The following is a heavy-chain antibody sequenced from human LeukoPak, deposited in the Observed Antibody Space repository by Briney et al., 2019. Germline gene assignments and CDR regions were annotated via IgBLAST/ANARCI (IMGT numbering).Heavy chain of an antibody. J-gene: IGHJ4*02. CDR1: GFTFSTYE. Sequence: GGSLRLSCAASGFTFSTYEMNWVRQAPGKGLEWVSYISSSGSTIYYADSVRGRFTLSRDNAKNSLYLQMNSLRVEDTAIYYCAREVAVTGTPSLDNWGQGTLVTVSS. D-gene: IGHD6-19*01. CDR3: AREVAVTGTPSLDN. CDR2: ISSSGSTI. V-gene: IGHV3-48*03.